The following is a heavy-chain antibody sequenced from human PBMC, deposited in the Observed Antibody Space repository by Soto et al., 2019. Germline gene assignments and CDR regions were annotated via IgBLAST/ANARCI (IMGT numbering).Heavy chain of an antibody. J-gene: IGHJ4*02. CDR2: ISSDGNT. CDR3: ARDWYEDY. D-gene: IGHD6-13*01. V-gene: IGHV3-23*01. Sequence: EVQLLESGGGLVQPGGSLRLSCAASGFTFSSYAMTWVRQAPGKGLEWVSVISSDGNTYYAGSVKGRFTISRDNSKSMVYLQMNSWRAEDTAVYYCARDWYEDYWGQGILVTVSS. CDR1: GFTFSSYA.